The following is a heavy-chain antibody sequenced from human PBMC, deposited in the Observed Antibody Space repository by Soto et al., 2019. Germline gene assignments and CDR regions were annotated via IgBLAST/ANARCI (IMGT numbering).Heavy chain of an antibody. V-gene: IGHV4-59*08. CDR2: IYYSGST. CDR1: GGSISSYY. CDR3: ARLARGSGAPGFGSAFDI. Sequence: SETLSLTCTVSGGSISSYYWSWIRQPPGKGLEWIGYIYYSGSTNYNPSLKSRVTISVDTSKNQFSLKLSSVTAADTAVYYCARLARGSGAPGFGSAFDIWGQGTMVTVSS. D-gene: IGHD3-10*01. J-gene: IGHJ3*02.